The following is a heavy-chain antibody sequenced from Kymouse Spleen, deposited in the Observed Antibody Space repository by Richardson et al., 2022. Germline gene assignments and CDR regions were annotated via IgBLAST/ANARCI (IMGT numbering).Heavy chain of an antibody. V-gene: IGHV3-48*02. D-gene: IGHD3-9*01. CDR2: ISSSSSTI. J-gene: IGHJ6*02. Sequence: EVQLVESGGGLVQPGGSLRLSCAASGFTFSSYSMNWVRQAPGKGLEWVSYISSSSSTIYYADSVKGRFTISRDNAKNSLYLQMNSLRDEDTAVYYCARAYYDILTGWGMDVWGQGTTVTVSS. CDR3: ARAYYDILTGWGMDV. CDR1: GFTFSSYS.